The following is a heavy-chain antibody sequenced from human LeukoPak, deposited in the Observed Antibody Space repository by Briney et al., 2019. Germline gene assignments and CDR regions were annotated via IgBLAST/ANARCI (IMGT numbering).Heavy chain of an antibody. Sequence: GGSLRLSCAASGFTFSSYGMHWVRQAPGKGLEWVAFIRYDGSNKYYADSVKGRFTISRDNSKNTLYLQVNSLRAEDTAVYYCAKDGYSSGWFLDYWGQGTLVTVSS. CDR3: AKDGYSSGWFLDY. V-gene: IGHV3-30*02. CDR2: IRYDGSNK. CDR1: GFTFSSYG. D-gene: IGHD6-19*01. J-gene: IGHJ4*02.